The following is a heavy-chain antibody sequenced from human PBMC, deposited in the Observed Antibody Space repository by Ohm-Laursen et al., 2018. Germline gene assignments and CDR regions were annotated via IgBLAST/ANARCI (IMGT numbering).Heavy chain of an antibody. CDR3: ASAYSYSTPHYLDY. Sequence: LSLTCAASGFTFSSYAMTWVRQAPGKGLEWVSVIYAGGSTYYADPVKGRFTISRDNSKNTLYVRMNGLRVEDTAVYYYASAYSYSTPHYLDYWGQGTLVTVSS. J-gene: IGHJ4*02. V-gene: IGHV3-66*01. CDR1: GFTFSSYA. D-gene: IGHD5-18*01. CDR2: IYAGGST.